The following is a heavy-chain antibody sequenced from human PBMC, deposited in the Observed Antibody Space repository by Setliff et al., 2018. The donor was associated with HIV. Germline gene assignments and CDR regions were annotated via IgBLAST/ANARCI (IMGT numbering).Heavy chain of an antibody. CDR3: ARVRTHYYDSSGYWGMDV. CDR1: GFTFSHYW. CDR2: ISDDGSGT. J-gene: IGHJ6*03. Sequence: GGSLRLSCAASGFTFSHYWMHWVRQGPGKGLVWVSRISDDGSGTGYAGSVKGRFTISRDNAKNTLFLEMNSLRAEDTAVYYCARVRTHYYDSSGYWGMDVWGKGTTVTVSS. V-gene: IGHV3-74*01. D-gene: IGHD3-22*01.